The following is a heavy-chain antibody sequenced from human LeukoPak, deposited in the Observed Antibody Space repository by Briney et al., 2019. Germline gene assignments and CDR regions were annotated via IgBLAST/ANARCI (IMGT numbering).Heavy chain of an antibody. J-gene: IGHJ4*02. V-gene: IGHV3-11*01. CDR2: ISSSGSII. Sequence: PGGSLRLSCAASGFMFNDYYMSWIRQAPGKGVEWVSYISSSGSIIYYADSVKGRFTISRDNAKNSLNLQMNSLRAEDTAVYYCAREPYYYDSSGYSVDYWGQGTLVTVSS. CDR1: GFMFNDYY. D-gene: IGHD3-22*01. CDR3: AREPYYYDSSGYSVDY.